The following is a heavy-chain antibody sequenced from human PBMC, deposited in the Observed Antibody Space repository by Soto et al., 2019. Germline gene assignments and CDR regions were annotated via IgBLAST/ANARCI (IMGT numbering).Heavy chain of an antibody. Sequence: GASVKVSCKASGYIFTGYYMHWVRQAPGQRLEWMGWINPNSGGTNFAQKFEGRVTMTRDTSISTAYMELSRLRSDDTAVYYCAREGSLPSTGTSSGNPFEIWGQGTMVTVSS. V-gene: IGHV1-2*02. CDR3: AREGSLPSTGTSSGNPFEI. D-gene: IGHD6-19*01. CDR1: GYIFTGYY. CDR2: INPNSGGT. J-gene: IGHJ3*02.